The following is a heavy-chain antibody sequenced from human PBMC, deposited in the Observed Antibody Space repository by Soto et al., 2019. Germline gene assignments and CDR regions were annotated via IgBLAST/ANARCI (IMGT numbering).Heavy chain of an antibody. V-gene: IGHV3-30*04. CDR3: ARGPSHGAFDI. CDR2: IFPDGSHA. Sequence: QVQLVESGGDVVHPGRSLRLSCAASGSTFSSYDIHWLRQAPGKGLEWVAHIFPDGSHAWYTDSVKGRFTISRDNAKNMFYLQMNSLRPEDTVVYHCARGPSHGAFDIWGLGTMVTVSS. CDR1: GSTFSSYD. J-gene: IGHJ3*02.